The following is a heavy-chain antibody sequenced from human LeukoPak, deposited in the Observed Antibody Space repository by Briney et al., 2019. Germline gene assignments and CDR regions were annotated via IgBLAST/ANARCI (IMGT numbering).Heavy chain of an antibody. V-gene: IGHV3-21*01. CDR2: ISSSSSYI. CDR1: GFTFSSYS. J-gene: IGHJ6*04. Sequence: PGGSLRLSCAASGFTFSSYSMNWVRQAPGKGLEWVSSISSSSSYIYYADSVKGRFTISRDNAKNSLYLQMNSLRAEDTAVYYCAREDYGYCSGGSCSTHVWGKGTTVTVSS. D-gene: IGHD2-15*01. CDR3: AREDYGYCSGGSCSTHV.